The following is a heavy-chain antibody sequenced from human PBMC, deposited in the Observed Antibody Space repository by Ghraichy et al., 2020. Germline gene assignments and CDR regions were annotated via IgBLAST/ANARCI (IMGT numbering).Heavy chain of an antibody. J-gene: IGHJ6*02. CDR2: IYYSGST. V-gene: IGHV4-59*01. Sequence: SETLSLTCTVSGGSISSYYWSWIRQPPGKGLEWIGYIYYSGSTNYNPSLKSRVTISVDTSKNQFSLKLSSVTAADTAVYYCARGLYNDYGDWYGMDVWGQGTTVTVSS. CDR1: GGSISSYY. CDR3: ARGLYNDYGDWYGMDV. D-gene: IGHD4-17*01.